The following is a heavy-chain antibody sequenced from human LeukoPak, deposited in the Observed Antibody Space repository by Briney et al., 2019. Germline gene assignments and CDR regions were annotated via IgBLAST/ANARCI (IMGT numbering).Heavy chain of an antibody. CDR2: IYYSGSA. J-gene: IGHJ4*02. Sequence: SETLSLTCTVSGGSISSSSYYWGWIRQPPGKGLEWIGSIYYSGSAYYNPSLKSRVTISVDTSKNQFSLKLSSVTAADTAVYYCARGRYYSHFDYWGQGTLVTVSS. V-gene: IGHV4-39*07. CDR1: GGSISSSSYY. D-gene: IGHD1-26*01. CDR3: ARGRYYSHFDY.